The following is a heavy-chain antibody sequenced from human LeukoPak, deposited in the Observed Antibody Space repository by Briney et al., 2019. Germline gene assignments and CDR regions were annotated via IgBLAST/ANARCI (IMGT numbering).Heavy chain of an antibody. V-gene: IGHV3-15*01. CDR1: GFIFSSAW. D-gene: IGHD2-2*01. CDR2: IKNKTNGGTT. CDR3: ARGLCTSTSCYQGPFDF. J-gene: IGHJ4*02. Sequence: SGGSLRLSCEASGFIFSSAWMTWVRQAPGKGLEWVGHIKNKTNGGTTDYAAPVKGRFIISRDDSKKTLYLQMNRLRTEDTAVYYCARGLCTSTSCYQGPFDFWGQGMLVTASS.